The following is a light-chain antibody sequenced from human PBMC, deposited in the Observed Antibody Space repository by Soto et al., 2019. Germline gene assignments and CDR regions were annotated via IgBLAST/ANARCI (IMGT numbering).Light chain of an antibody. CDR2: DAS. V-gene: IGKV1-5*01. Sequence: DIQMTQSPSSRSASVGDRVTITCRASQSIVRWLAWYQQKPGKAPNLLIYDASTLKSGVPSRFSGSGSGTEFTLTISSLQPDDFATYYCQHYDTYPWPFGQGTKVAIK. CDR1: QSIVRW. CDR3: QHYDTYPWP. J-gene: IGKJ1*01.